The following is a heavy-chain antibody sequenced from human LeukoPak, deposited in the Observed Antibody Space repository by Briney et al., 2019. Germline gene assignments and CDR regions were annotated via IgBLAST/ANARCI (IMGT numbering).Heavy chain of an antibody. J-gene: IGHJ4*02. CDR3: ARVSTGSEYFDY. V-gene: IGHV3-23*01. Sequence: GGSLRLSCAASGFTFSSYAMRWVRQAPGNGLEWVSAISGSGGSTIFSADSVKGRFTTSRDNAKNSLFLQMNSLRAEDTAVYYCARVSTGSEYFDYWGQGTLVTVSS. CDR2: ISGSGGSTI. CDR1: GFTFSSYA.